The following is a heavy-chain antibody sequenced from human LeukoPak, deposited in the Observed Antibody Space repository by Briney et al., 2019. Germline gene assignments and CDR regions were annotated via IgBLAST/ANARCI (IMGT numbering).Heavy chain of an antibody. CDR1: GFNFNTYS. Sequence: PGGSLRLSCEASGFNFNTYSMAWVRQAPGKGLEWVSIISRASESIFYADAVKGRFTISRDNAKNSLYLQMNGLRAEDTAAYYCARGATDTTRWFDPWGQGTLVTVSS. V-gene: IGHV3-21*01. J-gene: IGHJ5*02. CDR2: ISRASESI. D-gene: IGHD1-7*01. CDR3: ARGATDTTRWFDP.